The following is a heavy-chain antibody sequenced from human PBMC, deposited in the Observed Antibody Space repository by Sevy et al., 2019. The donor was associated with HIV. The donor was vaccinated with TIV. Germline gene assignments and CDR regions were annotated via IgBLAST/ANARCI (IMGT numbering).Heavy chain of an antibody. D-gene: IGHD4-17*01. CDR1: GFIFSDSY. CDR2: ISTRGSTI. V-gene: IGHV3-11*01. J-gene: IGHJ4*02. CDR3: ARFVGDYFDF. Sequence: GGSLRLSCEASGFIFSDSYMSWIRQAPGKGLEWISYISTRGSTIYYADSVKGRFTISRDNANNSLSLHLNSLRAEDTAIYYCARFVGDYFDFWGRGPLVTVSS.